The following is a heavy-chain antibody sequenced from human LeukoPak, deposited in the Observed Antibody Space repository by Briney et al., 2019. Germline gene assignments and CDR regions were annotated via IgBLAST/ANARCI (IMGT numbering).Heavy chain of an antibody. J-gene: IGHJ4*02. D-gene: IGHD2-2*01. CDR2: ISGSGGST. Sequence: PGGSLRLSCAASGFTFSNYAMTWVRQAPGKGLEWVSAISGSGGSTYYADSVKGRFTISRDNSKNTLYLQMNSLRAEDTAVYYCAKDGEIYCSSTSCYLLYYFDYWGQGTLVTVSS. CDR3: AKDGEIYCSSTSCYLLYYFDY. V-gene: IGHV3-23*01. CDR1: GFTFSNYA.